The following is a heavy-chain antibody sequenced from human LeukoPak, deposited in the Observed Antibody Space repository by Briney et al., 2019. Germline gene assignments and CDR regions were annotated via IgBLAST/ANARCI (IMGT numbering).Heavy chain of an antibody. V-gene: IGHV3-33*01. Sequence: PGRSLRLSCAASGFTFSSYGMHWVRQAPGKGLEWVADIWYDGSNKYYADSVKGRFTISRDNSKNTLYLQMNSLRAEDTAVYYCARGFYYDSSGYYVYYFDYWGQGTLVTVSS. CDR3: ARGFYYDSSGYYVYYFDY. J-gene: IGHJ4*02. CDR2: IWYDGSNK. D-gene: IGHD3-22*01. CDR1: GFTFSSYG.